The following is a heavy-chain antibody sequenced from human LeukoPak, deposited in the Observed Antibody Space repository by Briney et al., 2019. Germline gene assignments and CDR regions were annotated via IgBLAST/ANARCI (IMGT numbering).Heavy chain of an antibody. CDR1: GFTFSSYW. D-gene: IGHD3-10*01. J-gene: IGHJ4*02. CDR2: IKQDGSEK. CDR3: AKEWGRGTMVRGVKCFDY. V-gene: IGHV3-7*03. Sequence: PGGSLRLSCAASGFTFSSYWMSWVRQAPGKGLEWVANIKQDGSEKYYVDSVKGRFTISRDNSKNTLYRQMNSLRAEDTAVYYCAKEWGRGTMVRGVKCFDYWGQGTLVTVSS.